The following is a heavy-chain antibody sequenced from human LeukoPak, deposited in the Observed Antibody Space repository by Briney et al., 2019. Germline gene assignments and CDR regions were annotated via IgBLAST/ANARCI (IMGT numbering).Heavy chain of an antibody. CDR3: TKRKPTGAVTVDEY. J-gene: IGHJ4*02. CDR2: ITYDSANK. V-gene: IGHV3-23*01. CDR1: GFTFSGVS. D-gene: IGHD2-21*02. Sequence: GGSLRLSCTNPGFTFSGVSMRRVRQTPGKGLEWGSTITYDSANKWHADSVKGRFTVSRANSKKTLYLQMHSLRADDTALYYCTKRKPTGAVTVDEYWGQGTLVSVSS.